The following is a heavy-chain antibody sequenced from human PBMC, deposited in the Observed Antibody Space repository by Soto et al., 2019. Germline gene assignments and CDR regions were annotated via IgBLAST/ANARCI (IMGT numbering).Heavy chain of an antibody. CDR2: INPSGGST. D-gene: IGHD3-22*01. V-gene: IGHV1-46*01. J-gene: IGHJ3*02. CDR3: ASQRDNYDSSGVDAFDI. CDR1: SYTSGSYG. Sequence: ASVKVSCKASSYTSGSYGMSWVRQAPGQGLEWMGIINPSGGSTSYAQKFQGRVTMTRDTSTSTVYMELSSLRSEDTAVYYCASQRDNYDSSGVDAFDIWGQGTMVTVSS.